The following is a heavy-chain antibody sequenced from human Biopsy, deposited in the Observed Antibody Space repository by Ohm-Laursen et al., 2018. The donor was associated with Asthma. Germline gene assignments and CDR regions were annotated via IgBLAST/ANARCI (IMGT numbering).Heavy chain of an antibody. CDR2: IYYSGST. D-gene: IGHD3-22*01. Sequence: TLSLTCIVSYGSITSGGYYWTWIRQHPGKGLEWIGFIYYSGSTYYNPSLKSRVSISIDTSKNQFCLKLSSVTAADTAVYYCARAQDYYDSRGYYRSFDYWGQGTLVTVSS. CDR3: ARAQDYYDSRGYYRSFDY. J-gene: IGHJ4*02. V-gene: IGHV4-31*03. CDR1: YGSITSGGYY.